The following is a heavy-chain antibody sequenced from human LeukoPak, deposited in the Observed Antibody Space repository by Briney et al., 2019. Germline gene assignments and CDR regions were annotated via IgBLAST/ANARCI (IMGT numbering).Heavy chain of an antibody. J-gene: IGHJ4*02. CDR2: IYPGDSDT. CDR3: ALAPRGIAVAGTWWGGDY. V-gene: IGHV5-51*01. D-gene: IGHD6-19*01. CDR1: GYSFTSYW. Sequence: GESLKISCKGSGYSFTSYWIGWVRQMPGKGLEWMGIIYPGDSDTRYSPSFQGQVTISADKSISTAYLQWSSLKASDTAMYYCALAPRGIAVAGTWWGGDYWGQGTLVTVSS.